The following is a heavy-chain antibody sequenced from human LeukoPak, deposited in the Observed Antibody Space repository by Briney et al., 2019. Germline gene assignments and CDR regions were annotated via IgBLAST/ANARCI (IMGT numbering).Heavy chain of an antibody. Sequence: SETLSLTCAVYGGSFSGYYWSWIRQHPGKGLEWIGYIYYSGSTYYNPSLKSRVTISVDTSKNQFSLKLSSVTAADTAVYYCARGPYYYDSSGYLSWGQGTLVTVSS. CDR3: ARGPYYYDSSGYLS. CDR1: GGSFSGYY. J-gene: IGHJ5*02. CDR2: IYYSGST. V-gene: IGHV4-31*11. D-gene: IGHD3-22*01.